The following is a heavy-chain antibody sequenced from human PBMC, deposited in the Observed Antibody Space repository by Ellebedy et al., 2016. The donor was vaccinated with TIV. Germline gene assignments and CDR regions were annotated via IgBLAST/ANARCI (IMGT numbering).Heavy chain of an antibody. CDR2: MRSKADGYAT. V-gene: IGHV3-73*01. CDR1: GLTFSAFE. Sequence: GGSLRLXXAVSGLTFSAFEFQWVRQASGKRLEWVGRMRSKADGYATAHAAPVKGRFTVSRDDSKNTAYLQMNSLKVEDSAVYYCTRYFFTSLSQDYGMDVWGQGTTVTVSS. CDR3: TRYFFTSLSQDYGMDV. J-gene: IGHJ6*02. D-gene: IGHD1-14*01.